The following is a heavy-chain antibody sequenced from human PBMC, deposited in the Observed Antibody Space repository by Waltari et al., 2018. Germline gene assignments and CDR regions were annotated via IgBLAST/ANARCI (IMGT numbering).Heavy chain of an antibody. CDR3: ARETHMYSGSYYDWFFDY. J-gene: IGHJ4*02. D-gene: IGHD1-26*01. CDR2: IYYSGST. V-gene: IGHV4-59*01. Sequence: QLQLQESGSGLVKPSETLSLTCTVPGGSISSSYWSWIRQPPGRGLEWIGYIYYSGSTNYNPSLKNRVTISVDTSKNQFSLKLSSVTAADTAVYYCARETHMYSGSYYDWFFDYWGQGTLVTVSS. CDR1: GGSISSSY.